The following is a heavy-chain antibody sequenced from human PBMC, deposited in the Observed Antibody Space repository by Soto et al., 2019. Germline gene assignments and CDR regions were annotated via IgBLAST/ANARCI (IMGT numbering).Heavy chain of an antibody. CDR1: RFTFTTYA. V-gene: IGHV3-30-3*01. Sequence: GESLKISCAASRFTFTTYAMNWVRQAPGKGLEWVALMSSDGTNEHYADSVRGRFTVSRDNSRNTLFLQMNNLRTDDTAVYYCARCAYISGWYCYFDFWGLGTLVTVSS. J-gene: IGHJ4*02. D-gene: IGHD6-19*01. CDR2: MSSDGTNE. CDR3: ARCAYISGWYCYFDF.